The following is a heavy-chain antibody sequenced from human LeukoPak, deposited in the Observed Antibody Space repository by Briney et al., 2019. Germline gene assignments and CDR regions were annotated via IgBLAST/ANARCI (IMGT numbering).Heavy chain of an antibody. CDR3: AKDVGYRRWYVRGWFDP. Sequence: GGSLRLSCAASGFTFSSYAMSWVRQAPGKGLEWVSAISGSGGSTYYADSVKGRFTISRDNSKNTLYLQMNSLRAEDTAVYYCAKDVGYRRWYVRGWFDPWGQGTLVTVSS. CDR2: ISGSGGST. V-gene: IGHV3-23*01. J-gene: IGHJ5*02. D-gene: IGHD5-18*01. CDR1: GFTFSSYA.